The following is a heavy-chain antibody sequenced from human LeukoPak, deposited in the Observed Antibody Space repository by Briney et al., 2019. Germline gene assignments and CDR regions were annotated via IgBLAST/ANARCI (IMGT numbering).Heavy chain of an antibody. CDR2: ISSSSSYT. CDR1: GFTFSSYS. D-gene: IGHD3-22*01. J-gene: IGHJ3*02. CDR3: ARTITMIVVVSDAFDI. Sequence: TGGSLRLSCAASGFTFSSYSMNWVRQAPGKGLEWVSSISSSSSYTYYADSVKGRFTISRDNAKNSLCLQMNSLRAEDTAVYYCARTITMIVVVSDAFDIWGQGTMVTVSS. V-gene: IGHV3-21*01.